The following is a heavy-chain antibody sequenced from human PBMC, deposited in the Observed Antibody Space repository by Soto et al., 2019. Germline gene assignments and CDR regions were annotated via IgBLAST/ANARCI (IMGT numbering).Heavy chain of an antibody. Sequence: EVQLVESGGGLVKPGGSLRLSCAASGFTFRTYTLNWVRQAPGKGLEWVSSLSGTSSHIYYTDSVKGRFTVSRDNAENSLYLQMTSLRAEDTAIYYCARGVIYGDFDYFDYWGQGTLVTVSS. CDR1: GFTFRTYT. CDR3: ARGVIYGDFDYFDY. CDR2: LSGTSSHI. J-gene: IGHJ4*02. V-gene: IGHV3-21*01. D-gene: IGHD4-17*01.